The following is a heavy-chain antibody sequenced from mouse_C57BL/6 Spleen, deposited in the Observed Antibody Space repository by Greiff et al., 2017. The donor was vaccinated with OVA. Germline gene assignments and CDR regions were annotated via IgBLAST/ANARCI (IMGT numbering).Heavy chain of an antibody. D-gene: IGHD2-2*01. CDR3: ARLDYYGYDVDY. CDR2: IYPGDGDT. Sequence: QVQLKESGPELVKPGASVKISCKASGYAFSSSWMNWVKQRPGKGLEWIGRIYPGDGDTKYNGKFKGKATLTADKSSSTAYMQLSSLTSEDSAVYFCARLDYYGYDVDYWGQGTTLTVSS. CDR1: GYAFSSSW. V-gene: IGHV1-82*01. J-gene: IGHJ2*01.